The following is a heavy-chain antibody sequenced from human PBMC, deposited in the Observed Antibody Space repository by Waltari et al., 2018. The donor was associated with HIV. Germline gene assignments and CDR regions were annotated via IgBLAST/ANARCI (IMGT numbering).Heavy chain of an antibody. V-gene: IGHV1-18*01. CDR2: VSAYDGNK. CDR1: GFTFTNYV. Sequence: VQLVQSGPEMRKPGASVKISCRASGFTFTNYVFSWVRQAPGQGLEWLGWVSAYDGNKDSAQKFKGRIIRTTDTSTTTAQLEVRNLRSDDTAIYHCVRGGGSWLYDMYYYQGLDVWGQGTTVIVSS. CDR3: VRGGGSWLYDMYYYQGLDV. J-gene: IGHJ6*02. D-gene: IGHD2-8*01.